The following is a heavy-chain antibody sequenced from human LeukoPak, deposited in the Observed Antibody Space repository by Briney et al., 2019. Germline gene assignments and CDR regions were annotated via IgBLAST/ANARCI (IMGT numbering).Heavy chain of an antibody. D-gene: IGHD2-15*01. CDR1: GFTVSSNY. V-gene: IGHV3-53*01. CDR3: ATDLAASHYYGMDV. J-gene: IGHJ6*02. Sequence: GGSLRLSCAASGFTVSSNYMSWVRQAPGKGLEWVSVIYSGGTTYYADSVKGRFTISRDNSKNTLYLQMNSLRAEDTAVYYCATDLAASHYYGMDVWGQGTTVTVSS. CDR2: IYSGGTT.